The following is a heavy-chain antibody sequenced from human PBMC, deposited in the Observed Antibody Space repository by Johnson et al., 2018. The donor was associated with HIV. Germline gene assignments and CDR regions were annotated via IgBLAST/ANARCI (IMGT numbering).Heavy chain of an antibody. D-gene: IGHD1-26*01. Sequence: QMQLVESGGGVVQPGRSLRLSCAASGFTFSSYAMHWVRQAPGKWLEWVAVISYDGSNKYYADSVKGRFTISRDNSKNTMYLQLNSLRPEDTAVYYCVKDRGGRLSGSYLSLRVGAFDIWGQGTLVTVSS. CDR1: GFTFSSYA. CDR3: VKDRGGRLSGSYLSLRVGAFDI. J-gene: IGHJ3*02. CDR2: ISYDGSNK. V-gene: IGHV3-30-3*01.